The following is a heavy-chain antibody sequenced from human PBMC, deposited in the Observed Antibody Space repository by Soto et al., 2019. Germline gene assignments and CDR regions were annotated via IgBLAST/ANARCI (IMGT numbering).Heavy chain of an antibody. V-gene: IGHV3-30*18. CDR2: ISYEGSEK. D-gene: IGHD6-13*01. J-gene: IGHJ4*02. CDR3: VKDKGAAAGFDY. CDR1: GFTFSNNG. Sequence: QVHLVESGGGVVKPGRSLRLSCAASGFTFSNNGMHWVRQAPGKGLEWMGVISYEGSEKYYAGSVKGRFTISRDNSKNTLYLQMDTLRAEDTVIYYCVKDKGAAAGFDYWGQGILVTVSS.